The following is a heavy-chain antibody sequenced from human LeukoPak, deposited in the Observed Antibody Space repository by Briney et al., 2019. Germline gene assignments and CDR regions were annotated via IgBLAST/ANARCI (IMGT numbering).Heavy chain of an antibody. J-gene: IGHJ4*02. Sequence: SETLSLTCTVSGYSISSGYYWGWIRQPPGKGLEWIGSIYHSGSTYYNPSLKSRVTISVDTSKNQFSLKLSSVTAADTAVYYCARETYYYGSGSPHGVGYWGQGTLVTVSS. D-gene: IGHD3-10*01. V-gene: IGHV4-38-2*02. CDR1: GYSISSGYY. CDR2: IYHSGST. CDR3: ARETYYYGSGSPHGVGY.